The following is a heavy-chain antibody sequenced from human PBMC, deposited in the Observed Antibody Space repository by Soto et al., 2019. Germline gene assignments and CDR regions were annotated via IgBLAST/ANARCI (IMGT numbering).Heavy chain of an antibody. Sequence: GGSLRLSCAASGFTFSSYAMSWVRQAPGKGLEWVSAISGSGGSTYYADSVKGRFTISRDNSKNTLYLQMNSLRAEDTAVYYCAKAYTYYDFWSGPTVDYWGQGTLGTVSS. J-gene: IGHJ4*02. CDR2: ISGSGGST. CDR3: AKAYTYYDFWSGPTVDY. V-gene: IGHV3-23*01. D-gene: IGHD3-3*01. CDR1: GFTFSSYA.